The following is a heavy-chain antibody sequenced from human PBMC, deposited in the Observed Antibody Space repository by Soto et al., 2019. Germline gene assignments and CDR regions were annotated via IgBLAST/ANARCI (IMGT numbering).Heavy chain of an antibody. V-gene: IGHV4-59*01. Sequence: SETLSLTCIVSGCSISSYYWSWIRQPPGKGLEWIGYIYYSGSTNYNPSLKSRVTISVDTSKNQFSLKLSSVTAADTAVYYCARALYRGSYHPYYYYGMDVWGQGATVTVSS. CDR2: IYYSGST. J-gene: IGHJ6*02. D-gene: IGHD1-26*01. CDR3: ARALYRGSYHPYYYYGMDV. CDR1: GCSISSYY.